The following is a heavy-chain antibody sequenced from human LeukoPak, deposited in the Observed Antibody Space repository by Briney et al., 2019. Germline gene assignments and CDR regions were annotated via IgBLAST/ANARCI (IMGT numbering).Heavy chain of an antibody. CDR2: ISGSGSDI. CDR1: GFTFSDYY. V-gene: IGHV3-11*01. CDR3: AKVRAPRQYYFDY. D-gene: IGHD1-26*01. J-gene: IGHJ4*02. Sequence: PGGSLRLSCATSGFTFSDYYMSWIRQAPGKGLEWLSYISGSGSDINYADSVKGRFTVSRDNAKSALYLQMNSLGVEDTAIYYCAKVRAPRQYYFDYWGQGTLVTVSS.